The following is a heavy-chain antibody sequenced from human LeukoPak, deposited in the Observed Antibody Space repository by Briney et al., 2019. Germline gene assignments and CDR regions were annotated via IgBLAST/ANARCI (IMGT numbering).Heavy chain of an antibody. CDR1: GYSFSGHY. J-gene: IGHJ4*02. Sequence: GASVKVSCKASGYSFSGHYIHWVRQAPGQGLEWMGQINSNSAASHYAQKFQDRVTMTSDTSINMAYMELRSLRSDDTAVYYCARVASWGYSYGLLNFDFWGQGTLVTVSS. D-gene: IGHD5-18*01. CDR2: INSNSAAS. CDR3: ARVASWGYSYGLLNFDF. V-gene: IGHV1-2*06.